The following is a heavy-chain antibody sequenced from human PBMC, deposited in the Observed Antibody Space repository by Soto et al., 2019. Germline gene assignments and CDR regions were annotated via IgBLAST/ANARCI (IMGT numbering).Heavy chain of an antibody. V-gene: IGHV3-23*01. CDR3: AKSGQGGYHYYRMDV. CDR2: ISGSGGST. CDR1: GFTFSSYA. D-gene: IGHD2-15*01. Sequence: GGSLRLSCAASGFTFSSYAMSWVRQAPGKGLEWVSAISGSGGSTYYADSVKGRFTISRDNSKNTLYLQMNSLRAEDTAVYYCAKSGQGGYHYYRMDVWGQGTTVTVSS. J-gene: IGHJ6*02.